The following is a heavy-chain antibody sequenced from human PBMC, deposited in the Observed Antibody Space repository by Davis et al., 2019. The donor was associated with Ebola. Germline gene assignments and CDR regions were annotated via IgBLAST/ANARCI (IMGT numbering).Heavy chain of an antibody. CDR1: GFTFSTHW. CDR3: GRVIFFPGIGMDV. Sequence: PGGSLRLSCEAFGFTFSTHWMHWVRQAPGKGLVWVSRIGSDGGSASYADSVKGRFTISRDNAKNTLYLQMNSLRAEDTAVYYCGRVIFFPGIGMDVWGQGTTVTVSS. D-gene: IGHD1-14*01. V-gene: IGHV3-74*01. CDR2: IGSDGGSA. J-gene: IGHJ6*02.